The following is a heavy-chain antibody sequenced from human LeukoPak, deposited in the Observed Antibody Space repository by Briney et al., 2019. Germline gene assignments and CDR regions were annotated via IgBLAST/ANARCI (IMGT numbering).Heavy chain of an antibody. D-gene: IGHD3-10*01. CDR2: ISSSSSYI. J-gene: IGHJ3*02. Sequence: GGSLRLSCAASGFTFSSYSMNWVRQAPGKGLEWVSSISSSSSYIYYADSVKGRFTISRDNAKNSLYLQINSLRAEDTAVYYCARDRRDSGSRYKRAFDIWGQGTMVTVSS. CDR3: ARDRRDSGSRYKRAFDI. CDR1: GFTFSSYS. V-gene: IGHV3-21*01.